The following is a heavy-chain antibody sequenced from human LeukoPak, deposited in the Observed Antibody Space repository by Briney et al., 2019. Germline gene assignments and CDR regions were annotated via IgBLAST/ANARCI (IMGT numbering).Heavy chain of an antibody. CDR3: AKADQWLVHYYFDY. CDR2: ISGSGGGT. D-gene: IGHD6-19*01. CDR1: GFTFSSYA. Sequence: GGSLRLSCAASGFTFSSYAMSWVHQAPGKGLEWVSAISGSGGGTYYADSVKGRFTISRDNSKNTLYLQMNSLRAEDTAVYYCAKADQWLVHYYFDYWGQGTLVTVSS. V-gene: IGHV3-23*01. J-gene: IGHJ4*02.